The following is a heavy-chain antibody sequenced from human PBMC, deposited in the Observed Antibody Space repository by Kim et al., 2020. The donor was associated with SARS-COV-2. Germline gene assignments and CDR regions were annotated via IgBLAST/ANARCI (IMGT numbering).Heavy chain of an antibody. Sequence: SETLSLTCAVYGGSFSGYYWSWIRQPPGKGLEWIGEINHSGSTNYNPSLKSRVTISVDTSKNQFSLKLSSVTAADTAVYYCSRGPVYYFDYWGQGTLVTV. CDR2: INHSGST. D-gene: IGHD2-8*01. CDR3: SRGPVYYFDY. J-gene: IGHJ4*02. V-gene: IGHV4-34*01. CDR1: GGSFSGYY.